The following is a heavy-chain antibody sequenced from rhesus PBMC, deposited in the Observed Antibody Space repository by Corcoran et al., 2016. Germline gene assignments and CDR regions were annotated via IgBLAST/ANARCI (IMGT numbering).Heavy chain of an antibody. CDR2: INGNGGNT. CDR3: ARDEHSPGWALDV. V-gene: IGHV4-80*01. J-gene: IGHJ5-2*02. CDR1: GASIRYTC. D-gene: IGHD6-31*01. Sequence: QVQLQESGPGLVQPSETLSLTCTVSGASIRYTCWSWISHPPGKGQEWIGEINGNGGNTNYNPSLKSRVTISKDASKNQFSLKMTSVTSADTALYYCARDEHSPGWALDVWGRGVLVTVSS.